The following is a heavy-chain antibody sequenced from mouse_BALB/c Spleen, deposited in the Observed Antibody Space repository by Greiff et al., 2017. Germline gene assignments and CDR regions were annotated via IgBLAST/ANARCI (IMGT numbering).Heavy chain of an antibody. V-gene: IGHV3-2*02. Sequence: DVKLQESGPGLVKPSQSLSLTCTVTGYSITSDYAWNWIRQFPGNKLEWMGYISYSGSTSYNPSLKSRISITRDTSKNQFFLQLNSVTTEDTATYYCAKSYDYEEAWFAYWGQGTLVTVSA. CDR3: AKSYDYEEAWFAY. CDR2: ISYSGST. D-gene: IGHD2-4*01. CDR1: GYSITSDYA. J-gene: IGHJ3*01.